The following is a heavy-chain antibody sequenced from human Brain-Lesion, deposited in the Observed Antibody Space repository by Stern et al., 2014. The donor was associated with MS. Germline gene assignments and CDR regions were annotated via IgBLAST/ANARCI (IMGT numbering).Heavy chain of an antibody. CDR1: GFTFRNYW. CDR2: VNNDGRRT. J-gene: IGHJ5*01. Sequence: EVQLVESGGGFVQPGGSLSLSCAASGFTFRNYWMHWVRQAPGKGLVWVSRVNNDGRRTSYADSVKGRCTMSRDNAKNTLYLQMNSLRVEDTAIYYCARGERWFDSWGQGTLVTVSS. D-gene: IGHD3-10*01. V-gene: IGHV3-74*02. CDR3: ARGERWFDS.